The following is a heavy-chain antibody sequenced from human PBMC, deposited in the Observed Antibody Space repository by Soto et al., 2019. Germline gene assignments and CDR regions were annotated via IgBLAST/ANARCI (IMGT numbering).Heavy chain of an antibody. CDR3: ARVGRNCSGGSCYSYRGMDV. CDR2: IIPIFGTA. Sequence: QVQLVQSGAEVKKPGSSVKVSCKASGGTFSSYAISWVRQAPGQGLEWMGGIIPIFGTANYAQKFQGRVTITADESXXTXYPXLSSLRSEDTAVYYCARVGRNCSGGSCYSYRGMDVWGQGTTVTVSS. V-gene: IGHV1-69*12. CDR1: GGTFSSYA. J-gene: IGHJ6*02. D-gene: IGHD2-15*01.